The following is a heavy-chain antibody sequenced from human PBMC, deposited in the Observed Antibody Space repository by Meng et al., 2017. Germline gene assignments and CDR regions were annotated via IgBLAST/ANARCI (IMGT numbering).Heavy chain of an antibody. CDR3: ARGSYSFYS. CDR2: AYYRSKWYH. Sequence: QLQQAGPGREKPSPTLSLICAISGDSVSSNSAAWNWIRQSPSRGLEWLGRAYYRSKWYHDYAESVKSRISIDPDTSKNQFSLQLRSVTPEDSAVYYCARGSYSFYSWGQRTLVTVSS. J-gene: IGHJ4*02. CDR1: GDSVSSNSAA. D-gene: IGHD1-26*01. V-gene: IGHV6-1*01.